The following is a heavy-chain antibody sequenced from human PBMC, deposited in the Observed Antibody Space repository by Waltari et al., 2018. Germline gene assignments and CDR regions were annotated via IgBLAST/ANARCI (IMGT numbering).Heavy chain of an antibody. Sequence: QVQLQESGPGLVKPSGTLSLTCAVSGCSISSSNWWRWVRQPPGRGREWSGEIYHRGSTNYNRALKSRVTISVDKSKNQFSLKLSSVTAADTAVYYCARIPEMATSRKRAFYFDYWGQGTLVTVSS. J-gene: IGHJ4*02. CDR2: IYHRGST. CDR3: ARIPEMATSRKRAFYFDY. D-gene: IGHD5-12*01. CDR1: GCSISSSNW. V-gene: IGHV4-4*02.